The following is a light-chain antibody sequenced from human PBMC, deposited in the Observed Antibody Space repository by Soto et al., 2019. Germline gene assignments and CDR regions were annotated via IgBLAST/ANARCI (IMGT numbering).Light chain of an antibody. CDR3: SSFKGTNYFV. CDR2: EVS. CDR1: SSDVGEENY. J-gene: IGLJ1*01. Sequence: QSALTQPPSASGSPGQSVTITCSGTSSDVGEENYVSWYQQHPGKVPKLILYEVSKRPSGVPDRFSGSRSGNTASLTVSGLQAEDEADYYCSSFKGTNYFVFGSGTKLTVL. V-gene: IGLV2-8*01.